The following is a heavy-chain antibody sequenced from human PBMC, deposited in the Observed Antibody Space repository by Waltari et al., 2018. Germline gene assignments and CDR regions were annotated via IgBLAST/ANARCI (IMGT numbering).Heavy chain of an antibody. Sequence: QVQLVESGGGVVQPGRSLRLSCAASGFTFSSYAMHWVRQAPGKGLEWVAVISYDGSNKYYADSVKGRFTISRDNSKNTLYLQMNSLRAEDTAVYYCAKDGGMIAARRAYFDYWGQGTLVTVSS. V-gene: IGHV3-30-3*01. CDR2: ISYDGSNK. J-gene: IGHJ4*02. D-gene: IGHD6-6*01. CDR1: GFTFSSYA. CDR3: AKDGGMIAARRAYFDY.